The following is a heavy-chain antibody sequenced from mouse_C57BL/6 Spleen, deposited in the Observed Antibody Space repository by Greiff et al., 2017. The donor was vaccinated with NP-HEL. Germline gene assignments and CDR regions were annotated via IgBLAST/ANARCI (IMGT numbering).Heavy chain of an antibody. D-gene: IGHD1-1*01. J-gene: IGHJ2*01. CDR1: EYEFPSHD. CDR3: ARLITTVVGGGSFDY. V-gene: IGHV5-2*03. Sequence: EVKLLESGGGLVQPGESLKLSCESNEYEFPSHDMSWVRKTPEKRLELVAAINSDGGSTYYPDTMERRFIISRDNTKKTLYLQMSSLRSEDTALYYCARLITTVVGGGSFDYWGQGTTLTVSS. CDR2: INSDGGST.